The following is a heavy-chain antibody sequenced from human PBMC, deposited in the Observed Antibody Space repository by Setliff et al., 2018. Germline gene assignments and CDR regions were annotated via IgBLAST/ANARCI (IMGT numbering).Heavy chain of an antibody. J-gene: IGHJ6*03. CDR3: ARTDYYYYYIDV. V-gene: IGHV1-46*01. CDR2: INPSSGRT. CDR1: GYTFTSHH. Sequence: ASVKVSCKASGYTFTSHHMHWVRQAPGLELEWMGTINPSSGRTSSAQKFQGRVTITRDTSASTAYMEVSSLRSEDTAVYYCARTDYYYYYIDVWGKGTTVTVSS.